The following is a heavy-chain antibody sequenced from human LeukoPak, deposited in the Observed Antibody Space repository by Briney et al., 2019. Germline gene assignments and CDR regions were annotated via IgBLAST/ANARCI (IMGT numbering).Heavy chain of an antibody. CDR3: ASSDSSGYYHDAFDI. CDR1: GFTFSSYE. Sequence: PGGSLRLSCAASGFTFSSYEMNWVRQAPGKGLEWVSYISRSGTTIYYADSVKGRFTISRDNAKNSLYLQMNSLRAEDTAVYYCASSDSSGYYHDAFDIWGQGTMVTVSS. D-gene: IGHD3-22*01. J-gene: IGHJ3*02. CDR2: ISRSGTTI. V-gene: IGHV3-48*03.